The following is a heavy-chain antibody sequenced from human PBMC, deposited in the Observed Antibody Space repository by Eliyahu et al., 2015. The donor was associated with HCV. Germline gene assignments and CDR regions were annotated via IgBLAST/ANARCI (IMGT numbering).Heavy chain of an antibody. CDR2: IYWDDGK. Sequence: QITLKESGPTLVKPTQTLTLTCTFSGFSLDTTGVAVGWIRQAPGKALEWLALIYWDDGKRYSPSLKSRLTITKDSSKNQVVLTMTNMDPVDAATYYCAHRPLDYSSATFDYWGQGTLVTVSS. V-gene: IGHV2-5*02. D-gene: IGHD6-25*01. CDR3: AHRPLDYSSATFDY. CDR1: GFSLDTTGVA. J-gene: IGHJ4*02.